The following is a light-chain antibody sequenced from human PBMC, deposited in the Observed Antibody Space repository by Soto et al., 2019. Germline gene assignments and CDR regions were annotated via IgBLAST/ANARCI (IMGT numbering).Light chain of an antibody. CDR2: DVS. Sequence: QSALTNAPYSSGSQGQSATISCSGTKIDIGVYDFVSWYQHHPGKAPTLMIYDVSKRPSGVPDRFSGPKSGNTASLTISGLQAEDEADYYFCSYAGSYTYVFGTGTKV. CDR1: KIDIGVYDF. J-gene: IGLJ1*01. CDR3: CSYAGSYTYV. V-gene: IGLV2-11*01.